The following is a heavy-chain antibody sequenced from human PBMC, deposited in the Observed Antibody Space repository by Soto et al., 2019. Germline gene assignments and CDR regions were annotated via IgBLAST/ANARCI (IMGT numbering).Heavy chain of an antibody. D-gene: IGHD4-17*01. CDR3: ARHSGDYVYYYMDV. Sequence: QLQLQESGPGLVKPSETLSLTCTVSGGSISSSSYYWGWIRQPPGKGLEWIGSIYYSGSTYYNPSLKSRVTISVDTSKNQFSLKLSSVTAAYTAVYYCARHSGDYVYYYMDVWGKGTTVTVSS. V-gene: IGHV4-39*01. CDR1: GGSISSSSYY. J-gene: IGHJ6*03. CDR2: IYYSGST.